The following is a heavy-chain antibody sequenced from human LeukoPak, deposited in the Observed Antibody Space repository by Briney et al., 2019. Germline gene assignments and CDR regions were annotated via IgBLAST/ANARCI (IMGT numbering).Heavy chain of an antibody. Sequence: PSQTLSLTCTVSGGSISSGDYYWSWIRQPPGKGLEWIGYIYYSGSTYYNPSLKSRVTISVDTSKNHFSLQLNSVTPEDTAVYYCAREEAGTYGFQYWGQGTQVTVSS. CDR2: IYYSGST. V-gene: IGHV4-30-4*01. CDR1: GGSISSGDYY. J-gene: IGHJ4*02. D-gene: IGHD3-10*01. CDR3: AREEAGTYGFQY.